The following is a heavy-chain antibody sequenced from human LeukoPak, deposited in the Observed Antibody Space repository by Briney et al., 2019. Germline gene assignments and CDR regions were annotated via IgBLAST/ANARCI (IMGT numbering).Heavy chain of an antibody. CDR3: ARGLYDILTGPPRWFDP. CDR2: ISYDGINK. V-gene: IGHV3-30*03. Sequence: GGSLGLSCAASGFTFSSYGIHWVRQAPGRGLEWVAVISYDGINKYYADSVKGRFTISRDNSKNTLYLQMNSLRAEDTAVYYCARGLYDILTGPPRWFDPWGQGTLVTVSS. D-gene: IGHD3-9*01. J-gene: IGHJ5*02. CDR1: GFTFSSYG.